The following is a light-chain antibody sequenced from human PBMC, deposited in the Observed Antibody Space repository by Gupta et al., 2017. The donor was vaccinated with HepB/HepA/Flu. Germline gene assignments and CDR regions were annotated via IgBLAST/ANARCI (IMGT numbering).Light chain of an antibody. CDR1: QSLNSY. J-gene: IGKJ4*01. CDR2: DAS. Sequence: EIVLTQSPATLSLSPGERATLSCRASQSLNSYLAWFQQRPGQAPRLLIYDASNRATGIPARFSGSGSGTDFTLTISSLEPEDFAVYYCQQRRDWPLTFGGGTRLEMK. CDR3: QQRRDWPLT. V-gene: IGKV3-11*01.